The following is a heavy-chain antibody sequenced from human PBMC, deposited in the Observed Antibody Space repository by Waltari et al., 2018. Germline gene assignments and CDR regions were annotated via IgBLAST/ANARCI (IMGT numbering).Heavy chain of an antibody. CDR1: GGSISSSSYY. CDR3: ARRIGSGWYNY. D-gene: IGHD6-19*01. CDR2: IYYSGST. J-gene: IGHJ4*02. Sequence: QLQLQESGPGLVKPSETLSLTCTVSGGSISSSSYYWGWIRQPPGKGLEWSGGIYYSGSTYYSPSLKSGVTISVDTSKNQCSLKLGSVTAADTAVYYCARRIGSGWYNYWGQGTLVTVSS. V-gene: IGHV4-39*01.